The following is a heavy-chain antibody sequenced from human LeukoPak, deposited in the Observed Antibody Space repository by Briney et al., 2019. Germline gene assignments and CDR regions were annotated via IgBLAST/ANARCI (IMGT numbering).Heavy chain of an antibody. V-gene: IGHV4-4*07. CDR1: GGSISSYY. CDR2: IYTSGST. D-gene: IGHD3-10*01. Sequence: SETLSLTCTVSGGSISSYYWSWIRQPAGKGLEWIGRIYTSGSTNYNPSLKSRVTMSVDTSKNQFSLKLSSVTAADTAVYYCAGDRENTMVRGVIIRYFDLWGRGTLVTVSS. J-gene: IGHJ2*01. CDR3: AGDRENTMVRGVIIRYFDL.